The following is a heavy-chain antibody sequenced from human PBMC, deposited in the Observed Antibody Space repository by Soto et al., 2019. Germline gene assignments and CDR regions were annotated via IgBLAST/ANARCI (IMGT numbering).Heavy chain of an antibody. Sequence: PVGSLRLSCAASGFTFSSYSMNWVRQAPGKGLEWVSSISSSSSYIYYADSVKGRFTISRDNAKNSLYLQMNSLRAEDTAVYYCARDRWGWELLRAFLDYWGQGTLVTVS. CDR3: ARDRWGWELLRAFLDY. CDR1: GFTFSSYS. D-gene: IGHD1-26*01. CDR2: ISSSSSYI. J-gene: IGHJ4*02. V-gene: IGHV3-21*01.